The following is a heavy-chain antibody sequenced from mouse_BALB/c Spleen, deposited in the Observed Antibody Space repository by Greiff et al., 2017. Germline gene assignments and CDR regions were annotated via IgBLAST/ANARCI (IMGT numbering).Heavy chain of an antibody. V-gene: IGHV1-63*01. CDR2: IYPGSGNT. J-gene: IGHJ2*01. CDR3: ARRGLGREFDY. D-gene: IGHD4-1*01. CDR1: GYDFTNYW. Sequence: QVQLKESGAELVRPGTSVKISCKASGYDFTNYWLGWVKQRPGHGLEWIGDIYPGSGNTYYNEKFKGKATLTADKSSSTAYMQLSSLTSEDSAVYFCARRGLGREFDYWGQGTTLTVSS.